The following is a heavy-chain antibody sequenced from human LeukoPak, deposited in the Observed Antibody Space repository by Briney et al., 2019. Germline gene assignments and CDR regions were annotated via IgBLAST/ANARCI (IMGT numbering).Heavy chain of an antibody. CDR1: GFTFSSYA. Sequence: GGSLRLSCAAPGFTFSSYAMSWVRQAPGKGLEWVSGISGSGGSTYYADSVKGRFTISRDNSKNTLYLQMNSLRAEDTAVYYCARQARGYPYGMDVWGQGTTVTVSS. J-gene: IGHJ6*02. CDR2: ISGSGGST. V-gene: IGHV3-23*01. D-gene: IGHD3-22*01. CDR3: ARQARGYPYGMDV.